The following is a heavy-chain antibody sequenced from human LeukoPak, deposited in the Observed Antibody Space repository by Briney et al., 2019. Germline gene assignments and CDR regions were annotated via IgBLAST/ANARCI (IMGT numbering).Heavy chain of an antibody. D-gene: IGHD2-8*01. CDR2: ISSSGSTI. CDR3: AKDRCSNGIGCLYYYMDV. Sequence: GGSLRLSCAASGFTFSSYEMNWVRQAPGKGLEWVSYISSSGSTIYYADSVKGRFTISRDNAKNSLYLQMNSLRAEDTAVYYCAKDRCSNGIGCLYYYMDVWGKGTTVTISS. J-gene: IGHJ6*03. V-gene: IGHV3-48*03. CDR1: GFTFSSYE.